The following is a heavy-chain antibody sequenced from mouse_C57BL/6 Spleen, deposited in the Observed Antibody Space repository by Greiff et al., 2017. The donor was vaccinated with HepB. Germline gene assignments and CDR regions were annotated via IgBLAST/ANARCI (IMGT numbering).Heavy chain of an antibody. D-gene: IGHD1-1*01. V-gene: IGHV5-4*01. CDR1: GFTFSSYA. Sequence: DVHLVESGGGLVKPGGSLKLSCAASGFTFSSYAMSWVRQTPEKRLEWVATISDGGSYTYYPDNVKGRITISRDNAKNNLYLQMSHLKSEDTAMYYCARDNYGSSYPLDYWGQGTTLTVSS. CDR3: ARDNYGSSYPLDY. J-gene: IGHJ2*01. CDR2: ISDGGSYT.